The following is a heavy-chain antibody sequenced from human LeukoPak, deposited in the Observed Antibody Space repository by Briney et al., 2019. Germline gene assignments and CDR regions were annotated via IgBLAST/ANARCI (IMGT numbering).Heavy chain of an antibody. CDR1: GGSVSSDSYY. CDR2: VYYSGTT. V-gene: IGHV4-61*01. CDR3: ARVSHYYDSSGYYYVRAFDI. Sequence: SETLSLTCTVSGGSVSSDSYYWSWIRQPPGKGLEWIGHVYYSGTTNYNPSLKSRVTMSVDTSNNQFSLKLSSVTAADTAVYYCARVSHYYDSSGYYYVRAFDIWGQGTMVTVSS. D-gene: IGHD3-22*01. J-gene: IGHJ3*02.